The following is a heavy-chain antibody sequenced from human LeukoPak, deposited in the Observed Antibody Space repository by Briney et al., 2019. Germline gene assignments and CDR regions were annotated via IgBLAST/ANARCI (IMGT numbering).Heavy chain of an antibody. CDR3: AKHSVSDYYFDY. CDR1: GFAFSSYG. D-gene: IGHD2-21*01. Sequence: GGTLRLSCAASGFAFSSYGMSWVRQAPGKGLESVSGISGSGGSTYYADSVKGRFTISRDNSKNTLYLQRNSLRAEDTAVYYCAKHSVSDYYFDYWGQGTLVTVSS. CDR2: ISGSGGST. J-gene: IGHJ4*02. V-gene: IGHV3-23*01.